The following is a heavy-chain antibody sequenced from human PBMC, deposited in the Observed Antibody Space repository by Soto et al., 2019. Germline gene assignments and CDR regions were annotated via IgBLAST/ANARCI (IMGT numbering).Heavy chain of an antibody. CDR3: AKDYCSGGSCYEVFDY. CDR2: ISGSGGST. CDR1: GFTFSSYA. J-gene: IGHJ4*02. D-gene: IGHD2-15*01. V-gene: IGHV3-23*01. Sequence: GGSLRLSCAASGFTFSSYAMSWVRQAPGKGLEWVSAISGSGGSTYYADSVKGRFTISRDNSKNTLYLQMNSLRAEDTAVYYCAKDYCSGGSCYEVFDYWGQGTLVTVAS.